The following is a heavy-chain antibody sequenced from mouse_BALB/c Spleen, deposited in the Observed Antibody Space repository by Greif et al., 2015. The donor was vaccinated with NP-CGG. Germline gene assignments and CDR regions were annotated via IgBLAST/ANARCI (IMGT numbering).Heavy chain of an antibody. J-gene: IGHJ2*01. CDR3: ARKLGRGLYFDY. V-gene: IGHV14-3*02. Sequence: VQLQQSGAELVKPGASVKLSCTASGFNIKDTYMHWAKQRPEQGLEWIGRIDPANGNTKYDPKFQGKATITADTSSNTAYLQLSSLTSEDTAVYYCARKLGRGLYFDYWGQGTTLTVSS. CDR1: GFNIKDTY. D-gene: IGHD4-1*01. CDR2: IDPANGNT.